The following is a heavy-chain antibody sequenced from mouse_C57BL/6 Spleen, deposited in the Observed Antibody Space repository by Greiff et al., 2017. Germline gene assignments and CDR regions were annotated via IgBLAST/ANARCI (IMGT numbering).Heavy chain of an antibody. CDR1: GYAFSSSW. Sequence: VQLQQSGPELVKPGASVKISCKASGYAFSSSWMNWVKQRPGKGLEWIGRIYPGDGDTNYNGKFKGKATLTADKSASTAYMQLSSLTSEDSAVYFCARRRKLGGDFDYWGQGTTLTVSS. D-gene: IGHD4-1*01. V-gene: IGHV1-82*01. J-gene: IGHJ2*01. CDR2: IYPGDGDT. CDR3: ARRRKLGGDFDY.